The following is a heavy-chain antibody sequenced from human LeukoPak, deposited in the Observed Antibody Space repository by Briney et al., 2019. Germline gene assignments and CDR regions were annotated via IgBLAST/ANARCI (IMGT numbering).Heavy chain of an antibody. Sequence: PSETLSLTCCVSGGSISGYYWTWIRQPPGKGLEWIGYIYLSGSTNYNPSLKSRVTISVDTSKNHFSLKLSSVTAADTAVYYCARGDRYCSGTNCYSNWFDPWGQGTEVTVSS. V-gene: IGHV4-59*01. CDR1: GGSISGYY. D-gene: IGHD2-2*01. J-gene: IGHJ5*02. CDR2: IYLSGST. CDR3: ARGDRYCSGTNCYSNWFDP.